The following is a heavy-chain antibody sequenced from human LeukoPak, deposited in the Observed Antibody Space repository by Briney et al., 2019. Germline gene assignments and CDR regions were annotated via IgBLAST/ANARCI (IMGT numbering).Heavy chain of an antibody. CDR3: ARVGDFSVAAFDI. CDR1: GFTFSSHG. D-gene: IGHD3-16*01. J-gene: IGHJ3*02. Sequence: GGSLRLSCAASGFTFSSHGMSWVRQAPGKGLEFVSAISSNGGSTYYANSVKGRFTISRDTSKNTLYLQMGSLRTEDMAVYYCARVGDFSVAAFDIWGQGTMVTVSS. V-gene: IGHV3-64*01. CDR2: ISSNGGST.